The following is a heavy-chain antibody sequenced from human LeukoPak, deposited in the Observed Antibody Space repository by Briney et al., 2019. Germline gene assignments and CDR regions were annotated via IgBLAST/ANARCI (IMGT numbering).Heavy chain of an antibody. CDR1: GYSISSGYY. V-gene: IGHV4-38-2*01. CDR2: IYHSGST. Sequence: SETLSLTCAVSGYSISSGYYWGRIRQPPGKGLEWIGSIYHSGSTYYNPSLKSRVTISVDTSKNQFSLKLSSVTAADTAVYYCARGTTFFDYWGQGTLVTVSS. J-gene: IGHJ4*02. D-gene: IGHD1-1*01. CDR3: ARGTTFFDY.